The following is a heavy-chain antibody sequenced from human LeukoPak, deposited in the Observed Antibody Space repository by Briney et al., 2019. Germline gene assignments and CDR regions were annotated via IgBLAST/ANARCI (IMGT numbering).Heavy chain of an antibody. CDR2: INHSGST. Sequence: PSETLSLTCAVYGGSFSGYYWSWIRQPPGKGLEWIGEINHSGSTNYNPSLKSRVTISVDTSKNQFSLKLSSVTAADTAVYYCARDADYGDYSDYWGQGTLVTVSS. CDR1: GGSFSGYY. CDR3: ARDADYGDYSDY. V-gene: IGHV4-34*01. D-gene: IGHD4-17*01. J-gene: IGHJ4*02.